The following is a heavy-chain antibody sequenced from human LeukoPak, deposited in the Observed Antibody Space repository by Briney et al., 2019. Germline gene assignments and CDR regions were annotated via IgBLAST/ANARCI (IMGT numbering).Heavy chain of an antibody. CDR3: ARRGGSYSHSDF. CDR1: GYTFSSYG. CDR2: VSPFNGNT. Sequence: ASVKVSCKASGYTFSSYGIIWVRQAPGQGLQWMGWVSPFNGNTDYAPKLQRRDTMTTDTATTTAYMELRRLTSDDTAVYYCARRGGSYSHSDFWGQGTLVTVSS. V-gene: IGHV1-18*01. J-gene: IGHJ4*02. D-gene: IGHD1-26*01.